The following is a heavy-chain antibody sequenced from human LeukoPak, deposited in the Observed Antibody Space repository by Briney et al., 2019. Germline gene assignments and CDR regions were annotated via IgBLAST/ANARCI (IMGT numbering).Heavy chain of an antibody. CDR1: GYSFTSYW. CDR2: IYPGDSDT. J-gene: IGHJ4*02. V-gene: IGHV5-51*01. Sequence: GESLQISCKGSGYSFTSYWIGWVRQLPGKGLEWMGIIYPGDSDTRYSPSFQGQVTISADKSISTAYLQWSSLKASDTAMYYCARLPKTDYGDYYFDYWGQGTLVTVSS. CDR3: ARLPKTDYGDYYFDY. D-gene: IGHD4-17*01.